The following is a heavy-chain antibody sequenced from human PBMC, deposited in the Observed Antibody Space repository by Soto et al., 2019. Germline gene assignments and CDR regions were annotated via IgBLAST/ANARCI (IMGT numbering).Heavy chain of an antibody. V-gene: IGHV4-59*08. Sequence: QVQLQESGPGLVKPSETLSLTCTVSGGSISNYYCTWIRQPPGKGLEWIGYIYYSGSTNSNPSLKSRVTISVDTYTNQFSLKLSSVTAADTAVYYCARLGSSSSFGYWGQGTLVTVSS. CDR1: GGSISNYY. CDR2: IYYSGST. D-gene: IGHD6-13*01. CDR3: ARLGSSSSFGY. J-gene: IGHJ4*02.